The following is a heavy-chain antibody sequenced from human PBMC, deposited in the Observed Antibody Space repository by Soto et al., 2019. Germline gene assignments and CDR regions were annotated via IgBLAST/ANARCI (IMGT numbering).Heavy chain of an antibody. Sequence: PSETLSLTCAVFGGSFSGYYWSWIRQPPGKGLEWIGEINHSGSTNYNPSLKSRVTISVDTSKNQFSLKLSSVTAADTAVYYCAGGLPGKAVDPWGQGTLVTVSS. CDR3: AGGLPGKAVDP. J-gene: IGHJ5*02. D-gene: IGHD3-10*01. CDR2: INHSGST. V-gene: IGHV4-34*01. CDR1: GGSFSGYY.